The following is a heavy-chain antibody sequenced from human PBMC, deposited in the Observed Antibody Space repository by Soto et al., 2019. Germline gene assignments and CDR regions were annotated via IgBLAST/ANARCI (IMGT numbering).Heavy chain of an antibody. CDR2: IYHSGSI. CDR1: GGSISSGGYS. Sequence: QLQLQESGPGLVKPSQTLSLTCTVSGGSISSGGYSWSWIRQPPGKGLEWIGYIYHSGSIYYNPSLKSRVTISVDRSKNQFSLKLSSVTAADTAVYYCARGPPFLPWGQGTLVTVSS. D-gene: IGHD3-3*02. J-gene: IGHJ5*02. CDR3: ARGPPFLP. V-gene: IGHV4-30-2*01.